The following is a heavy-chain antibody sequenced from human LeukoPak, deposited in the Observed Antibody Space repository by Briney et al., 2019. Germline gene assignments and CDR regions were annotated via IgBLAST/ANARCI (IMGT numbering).Heavy chain of an antibody. CDR2: INEDASII. CDR3: VRDLIRVWTPGADFEH. V-gene: IGHV3-74*01. Sequence: GGSLRLSCAASGFTFSNYWMHWVRQAPGKGLKWVSRINEDASIISYADSVKGRFTISRDNAKNTVSLQMSSLRAEHTAVYYCVRDLIRVWTPGADFEHWGKGTLVTSSS. CDR1: GFTFSNYW. J-gene: IGHJ4*02. D-gene: IGHD3/OR15-3a*01.